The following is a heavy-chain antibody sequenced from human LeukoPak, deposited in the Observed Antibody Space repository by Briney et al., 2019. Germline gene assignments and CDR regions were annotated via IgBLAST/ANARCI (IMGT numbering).Heavy chain of an antibody. V-gene: IGHV4-59*11. Sequence: SETLSLTCTVSGGSISSHSWNWIRQPPGKGLEWIAYIYDSGSANYNPALKSRVTISVDTPKNQFSLKLSSVTAADTAVYYCAREGGTGAFDIWGQGTMVTVSP. CDR1: GGSISSHS. D-gene: IGHD1-14*01. CDR3: AREGGTGAFDI. J-gene: IGHJ3*02. CDR2: IYDSGSA.